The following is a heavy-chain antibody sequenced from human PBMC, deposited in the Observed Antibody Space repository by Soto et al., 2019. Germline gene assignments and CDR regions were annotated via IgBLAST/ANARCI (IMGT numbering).Heavy chain of an antibody. CDR1: GASTTSYY. V-gene: IGHV4-59*01. Sequence: SETLSLTCTVSGASTTSYYWSWLRQSSEKGLEWIGYIFNRGSAKYNPSLESRVFMLLDTSRNQFSLKLDSVTAADTAVYYCARTEYGDLYYFDLWGQGTLVTVSS. CDR2: IFNRGSA. D-gene: IGHD4-17*01. J-gene: IGHJ4*02. CDR3: ARTEYGDLYYFDL.